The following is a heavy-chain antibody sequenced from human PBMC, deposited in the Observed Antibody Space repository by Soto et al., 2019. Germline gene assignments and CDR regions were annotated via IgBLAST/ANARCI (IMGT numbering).Heavy chain of an antibody. CDR1: GGSISSYY. V-gene: IGHV4-59*01. Sequence: SETLSLTCTVSGGSISSYYWSWIRQPPGKGLEWIGYIYYSGSTNYNPSLKSRVTISVDTSKNQFSLKLSSVTAADTAVYYCARGVGATTGGEFDYWGQGTLVTVSS. J-gene: IGHJ4*02. D-gene: IGHD1-26*01. CDR2: IYYSGST. CDR3: ARGVGATTGGEFDY.